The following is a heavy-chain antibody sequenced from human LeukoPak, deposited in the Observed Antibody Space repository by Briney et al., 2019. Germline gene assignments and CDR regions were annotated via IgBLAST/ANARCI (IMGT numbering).Heavy chain of an antibody. CDR1: GDSISNYY. CDR2: IHYSRGP. Sequence: SETLSLTCSVSGDSISNYYWNWVRQAPGKGLEWIAYIHYSRGPYYNPSLKSRVTISVDTSKNQFSLKLSSVTAADTAVYYCARHILLVIRGFDYWGQGTLVTVSS. D-gene: IGHD3-22*01. V-gene: IGHV4-59*08. J-gene: IGHJ4*02. CDR3: ARHILLVIRGFDY.